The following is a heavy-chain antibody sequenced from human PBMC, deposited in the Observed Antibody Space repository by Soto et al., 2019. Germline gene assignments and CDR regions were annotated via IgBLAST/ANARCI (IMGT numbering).Heavy chain of an antibody. J-gene: IGHJ4*02. CDR2: IYYSGRT. V-gene: IGHV4-30-4*01. CDR1: GGSISSGNYY. D-gene: IGHD3-10*01. Sequence: QVQLQESGPGLVKPSQTLSLTCTVSGGSISSGNYYWSWIRQPPGKGLEWIGNIYYSGRTYYNPSLNSRVNISIDTSKDQFSLNLSFVTAADTAVYYCARSYSGSVMATSVPRQAPGYWGQGTLVTVSS. CDR3: ARSYSGSVMATSVPRQAPGY.